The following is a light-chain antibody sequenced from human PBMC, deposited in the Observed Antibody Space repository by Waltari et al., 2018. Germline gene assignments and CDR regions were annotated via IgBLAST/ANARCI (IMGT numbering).Light chain of an antibody. CDR1: SGDVGSYNL. CDR2: EVS. V-gene: IGLV2-23*02. CDR3: CSYAGSSTLV. Sequence: QSALTQPASVSGSPGQSITISCTGTSGDVGSYNLVSWYQQHPGKPPKLMIYEVSRRPSGVSNRFSGSKSGNTASLTIAGLQAEDEADYYCCSYAGSSTLVFGGGTKLTVL. J-gene: IGLJ3*02.